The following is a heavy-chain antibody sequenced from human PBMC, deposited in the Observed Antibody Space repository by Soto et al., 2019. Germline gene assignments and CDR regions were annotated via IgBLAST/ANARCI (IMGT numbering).Heavy chain of an antibody. CDR3: ARAKLCNTLSCPHSFDT. CDR1: GGSISTNNR. CDR2: VYHSGST. J-gene: IGHJ4*02. V-gene: IGHV4-4*02. Sequence: QVQLRESGPGLVHASGTLSLTCGVSGGSISTNNRWSWVRQPPGQGLEWIAEVYHSGSTNYNPSLKSRLTISIDKSKNQFSLRLTSVTAADSAVYYCARAKLCNTLSCPHSFDTWGQGTLVTVSS. D-gene: IGHD2-2*01.